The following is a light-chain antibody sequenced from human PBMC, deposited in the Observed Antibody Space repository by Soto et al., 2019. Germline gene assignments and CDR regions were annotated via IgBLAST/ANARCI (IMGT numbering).Light chain of an antibody. Sequence: EIVMTQSPATLSVSPGERATLSCRASQRVSSNLAWYQQKPGQAPRLLIYGASTRATGIPARFSGSGSGTEFTLTISRLQSEDFAVYYCQQYNNWITFGGGTKVEIK. CDR1: QRVSSN. CDR2: GAS. J-gene: IGKJ4*01. CDR3: QQYNNWIT. V-gene: IGKV3-15*01.